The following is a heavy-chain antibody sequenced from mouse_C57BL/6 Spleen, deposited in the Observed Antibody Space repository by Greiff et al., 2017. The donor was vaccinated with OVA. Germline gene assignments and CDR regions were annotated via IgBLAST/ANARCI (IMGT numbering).Heavy chain of an antibody. CDR3: ARGGYGGYYAMDY. J-gene: IGHJ4*01. CDR1: GFTFSDYY. Sequence: EVKLVESEGGLVQPGSSMKLSCTASGFTFSDYYMAWVRQVPEKGLEWVANINYDGSSTYYLDSLKSRFIISRDNAKNILYLQMSSLKSEDTATYYCARGGYGGYYAMDYWGQGTSVTVSS. V-gene: IGHV5-16*01. D-gene: IGHD3-1*01. CDR2: INYDGSST.